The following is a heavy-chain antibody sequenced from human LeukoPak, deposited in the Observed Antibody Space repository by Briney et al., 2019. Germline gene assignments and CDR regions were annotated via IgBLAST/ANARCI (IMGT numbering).Heavy chain of an antibody. Sequence: SVKVSCKASGGTFSSYAISWVRQAPGQGLEWMGGIIPIFGTANYAQKFQGRVTITADKSTSTAYMELSSLRSEDTAVYYCARGRAYCSGGSCYSGKYYHGMDVWGKGTTVTVSS. CDR3: ARGRAYCSGGSCYSGKYYHGMDV. V-gene: IGHV1-69*06. J-gene: IGHJ6*04. CDR2: IIPIFGTA. D-gene: IGHD2-15*01. CDR1: GGTFSSYA.